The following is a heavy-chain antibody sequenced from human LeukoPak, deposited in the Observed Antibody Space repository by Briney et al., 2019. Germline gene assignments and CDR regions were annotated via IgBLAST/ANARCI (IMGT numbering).Heavy chain of an antibody. CDR3: TRCSGGSCYLQFDY. Sequence: GGSLRLSCTASGFTFGDCAMSWVRQAPGKGLEWVGFIRSKAYGGTTEYAASVKGRFTISRDDSKSIAYLQMNSLKTEDTAVYYCTRCSGGSCYLQFDYWGQGTLVTVSS. V-gene: IGHV3-49*04. CDR2: IRSKAYGGTT. J-gene: IGHJ4*02. D-gene: IGHD2-15*01. CDR1: GFTFGDCA.